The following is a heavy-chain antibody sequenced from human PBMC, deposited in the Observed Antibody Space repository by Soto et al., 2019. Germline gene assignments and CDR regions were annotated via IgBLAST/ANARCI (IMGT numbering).Heavy chain of an antibody. V-gene: IGHV1-46*03. J-gene: IGHJ5*02. CDR2: INPSGGST. CDR1: GGPFSSYS. CDR3: ARDHYYDSSGYLNWFDP. D-gene: IGHD3-22*01. Sequence: GGSVKVSRKASGGPFSSYSISWGRQAPGQGLEWMGIINPSGGSTSYAQKFQGRVTMTKDTSTSTVYMELSSLRSEDTAVYYCARDHYYDSSGYLNWFDPWGQGTLVTVSS.